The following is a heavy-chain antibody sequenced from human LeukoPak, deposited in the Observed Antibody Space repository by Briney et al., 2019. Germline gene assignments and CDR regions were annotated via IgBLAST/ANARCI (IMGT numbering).Heavy chain of an antibody. Sequence: NPGESLRLSCATSGFTFSSSTFGSYTMNWVRQAPGKGLEWVSSISSTGTYIYYTDSVKGRFTISRDIANSLPYLQMNSLRADDTAVYYCARDLDYSTGFDYWGQGTLVTVSS. V-gene: IGHV3-21*01. CDR3: ARDLDYSTGFDY. J-gene: IGHJ4*02. D-gene: IGHD4-11*01. CDR1: GFTFSSSTFGSYT. CDR2: ISSTGTYI.